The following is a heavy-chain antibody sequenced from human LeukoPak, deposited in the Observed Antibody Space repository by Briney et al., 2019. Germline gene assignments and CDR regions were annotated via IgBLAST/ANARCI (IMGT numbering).Heavy chain of an antibody. CDR3: ARDSRGYCSSTSCYTLWFDP. J-gene: IGHJ6*04. CDR1: GGTFSSYA. D-gene: IGHD2-2*02. V-gene: IGHV1-69*05. CDR2: IIPIFGTA. Sequence: ASVKVSCKASGGTFSSYAISWVRQAPGQGLEWMGGIIPIFGTANYAQKFQGRVTITTDESTSTAYMELSSLRSEDTAVYYCARDSRGYCSSTSCYTLWFDPWGKGTTVTVSS.